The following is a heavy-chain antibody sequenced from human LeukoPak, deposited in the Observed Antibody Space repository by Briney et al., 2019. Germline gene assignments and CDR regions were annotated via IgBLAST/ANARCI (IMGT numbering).Heavy chain of an antibody. CDR1: GFTFDDYG. CDR2: INWNGGST. V-gene: IGHV3-20*04. J-gene: IGHJ4*02. Sequence: PGGSLRLPCAASGFTFDDYGMSWVRQAPGKGLEWVSGINWNGGSTGYADSVKGRFTISRDNAKNSLYLQMNSLRAEDTALYYCARVGGNYYDSGPFDYWGQGTLVTVSS. CDR3: ARVGGNYYDSGPFDY. D-gene: IGHD3-22*01.